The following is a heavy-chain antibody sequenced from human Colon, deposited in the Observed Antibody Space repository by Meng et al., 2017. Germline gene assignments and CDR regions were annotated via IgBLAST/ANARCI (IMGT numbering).Heavy chain of an antibody. Sequence: EFLKISFAASGFTFRRYWMNWVRQAPGKGLEWVANINPDGSEKYYVDSVKGRFTISRDNSKNSLYLQVNSLRVEDTALYCCAGWGEFCSGGSCYSKNYWGQGALVTVSS. CDR3: AGWGEFCSGGSCYSKNY. CDR1: GFTFRRYW. D-gene: IGHD2-15*01. V-gene: IGHV3-7*01. J-gene: IGHJ4*02. CDR2: INPDGSEK.